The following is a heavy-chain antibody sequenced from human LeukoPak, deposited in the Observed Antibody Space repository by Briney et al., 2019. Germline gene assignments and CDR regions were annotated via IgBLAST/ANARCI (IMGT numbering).Heavy chain of an antibody. CDR1: GFTFSSYA. V-gene: IGHV3-30-3*01. CDR3: ARAARELRLY. CDR2: ISYDESNK. J-gene: IGHJ4*02. Sequence: GGSLRLSCAASGFTFSSYAMHWVRQAPGKGLEWVAVISYDESNKYYADSVKGRFTISRDNSKNTLYLQMNSLRAEDTAVYYCARAARELRLYWGQGTLVTVSS. D-gene: IGHD1-26*01.